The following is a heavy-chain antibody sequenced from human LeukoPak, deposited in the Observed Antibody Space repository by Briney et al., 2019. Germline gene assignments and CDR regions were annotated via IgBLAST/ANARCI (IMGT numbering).Heavy chain of an antibody. CDR3: ARAPDDIVVVPAANAFDI. V-gene: IGHV4-30-4*08. Sequence: SETLSLTCTVSGGSISSGDYYWSWIRQPPGKGLEWIGYIYYSGSTYYNPSLKSRVTISVDTSKNQFSLKLSSVTAADTAVYYCARAPDDIVVVPAANAFDIWGQGTMVTVSS. D-gene: IGHD2-2*01. CDR1: GGSISSGDYY. J-gene: IGHJ3*02. CDR2: IYYSGST.